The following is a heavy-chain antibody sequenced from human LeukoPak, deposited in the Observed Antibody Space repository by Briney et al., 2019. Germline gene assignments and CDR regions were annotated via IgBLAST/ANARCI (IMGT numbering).Heavy chain of an antibody. V-gene: IGHV3-23*01. CDR1: GFTFSSYA. D-gene: IGHD3-10*01. CDR3: AKNRGMMPPYYYGMDV. Sequence: GGSLRLSCAASGFTFSSYAMSWVRQAPGKGLEWVSAISGSGGSTYYADSVKGRFTFSRDNSKDTLYLQMNSLRAEDTAIYYCAKNRGMMPPYYYGMDVWGQGTTVTVSS. CDR2: ISGSGGST. J-gene: IGHJ6*02.